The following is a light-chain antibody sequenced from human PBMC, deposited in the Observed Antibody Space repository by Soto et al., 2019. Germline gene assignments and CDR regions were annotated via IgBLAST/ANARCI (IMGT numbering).Light chain of an antibody. CDR3: CSYAGSYVV. V-gene: IGLV2-11*01. J-gene: IGLJ2*01. CDR1: SSDVGGYNY. CDR2: DVS. Sequence: QSALTQPRSVSGSPGQSVTISCTGTSSDVGGYNYVSWYQQHPDKAPKVMIFDVSKRPSGVPDRFSGSKSGNTASLTISGLQAEDEADYFCCSYAGSYVVFGGGTKVTVL.